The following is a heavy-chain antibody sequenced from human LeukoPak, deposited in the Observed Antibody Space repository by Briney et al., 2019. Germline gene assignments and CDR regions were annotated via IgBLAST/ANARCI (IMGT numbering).Heavy chain of an antibody. CDR3: ARDRGYYDFWSGYSGMDV. V-gene: IGHV6-1*01. Sequence: SQTLSLTCAISGDSVSSNSAAWNWIRQSPSRGLEWLGRTYCRSRWYNDYAVSVKSRITINPDTSKNQFSLQLNSVTPEDTAVYYCARDRGYYDFWSGYSGMDVWGQGTTVTVSS. CDR2: TYCRSRWYN. CDR1: GDSVSSNSAA. J-gene: IGHJ6*02. D-gene: IGHD3-3*01.